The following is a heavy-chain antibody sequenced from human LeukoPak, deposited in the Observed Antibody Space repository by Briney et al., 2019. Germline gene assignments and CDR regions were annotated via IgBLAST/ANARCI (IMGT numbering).Heavy chain of an antibody. CDR3: ASSNYYYMDV. CDR2: IYHTGST. V-gene: IGHV4-30-2*01. CDR1: GGSISSGSYY. J-gene: IGHJ6*03. Sequence: PSQTLSLTCTVSGGSISSGSYYWSWIRQPAGKGLEWIGYIYHTGSTYYSPSLKSRVTISVDRSKNQFSLKLSSVTAADTAVYYCASSNYYYMDVWGKGTTVTVSS.